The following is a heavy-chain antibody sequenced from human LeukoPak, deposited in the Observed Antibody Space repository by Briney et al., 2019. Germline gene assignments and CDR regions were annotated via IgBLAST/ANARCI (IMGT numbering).Heavy chain of an antibody. CDR3: AKPQLLWFGELDY. J-gene: IGHJ4*02. CDR2: ISGSGGST. CDR1: GFTFSSYA. Sequence: GGSLRLSCAASGFTFSSYAMSWVRQAPGKGLEWASAISGSGGSTYYADSVKGRFTISRDNSKNTLYLQMNSLRAEDTAVYYCAKPQLLWFGELDYWGQGTLVTVSS. V-gene: IGHV3-23*01. D-gene: IGHD3-10*01.